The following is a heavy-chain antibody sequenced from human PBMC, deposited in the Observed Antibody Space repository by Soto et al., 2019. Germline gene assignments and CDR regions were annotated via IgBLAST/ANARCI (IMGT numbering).Heavy chain of an antibody. Sequence: PSETLSFTCTVSGGSISSYYWSWIRQPPGKGLEWIGYIYYSGSTNYNPSLKSRVTISVDTSKNQFSLKLSSVTAADTAVYYCARLYGLDAFDIWGQGTMVTVSS. CDR1: GGSISSYY. J-gene: IGHJ3*02. D-gene: IGHD4-17*01. V-gene: IGHV4-59*01. CDR3: ARLYGLDAFDI. CDR2: IYYSGST.